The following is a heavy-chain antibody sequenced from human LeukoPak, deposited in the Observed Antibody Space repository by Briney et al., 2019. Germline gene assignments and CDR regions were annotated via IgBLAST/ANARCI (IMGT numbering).Heavy chain of an antibody. D-gene: IGHD2-21*02. CDR3: ARLYCGADCSIDY. V-gene: IGHV4-39*07. J-gene: IGHJ4*02. Sequence: SETLSLTCTVSGGSITSSSYYWGWIRQPPGKGLEWIGSMYYSGSTYYNPSLKSRVTISVDTSKNQFSLKLSSVTAADTAVYYCARLYCGADCSIDYWGQGTLVTVSS. CDR1: GGSITSSSYY. CDR2: MYYSGST.